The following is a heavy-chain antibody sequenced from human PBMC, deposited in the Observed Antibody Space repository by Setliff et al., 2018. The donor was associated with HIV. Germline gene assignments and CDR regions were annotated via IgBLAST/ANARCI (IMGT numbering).Heavy chain of an antibody. V-gene: IGHV4-39*01. Sequence: SETLSLTCTVSGGSISSSSYYWGWIRQPPGKGLEWIGTIYYSGNSFYNPSLKSRVTISVDTSKNQFSLKLRSVTAADTALYYCASPGGYCSSTSCHSFDYWGQGTPVTVSS. CDR1: GGSISSSSYY. CDR2: IYYSGNS. D-gene: IGHD2-2*01. CDR3: ASPGGYCSSTSCHSFDY. J-gene: IGHJ4*02.